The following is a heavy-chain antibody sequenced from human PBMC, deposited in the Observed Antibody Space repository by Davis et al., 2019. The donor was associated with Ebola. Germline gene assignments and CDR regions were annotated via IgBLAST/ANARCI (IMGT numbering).Heavy chain of an antibody. CDR1: GFTFSGSA. V-gene: IGHV3-73*01. Sequence: ETLSLTCAASGFTFSGSAMHWVRQASGKGLEWVGRIRSKANSYATAYAASVKGRFTISRDDSKNTAYLQMNSLKTEDTAVYYCTSGSYYAGGWSDYWGQGTLVTVSS. D-gene: IGHD1-26*01. CDR3: TSGSYYAGGWSDY. CDR2: IRSKANSYAT. J-gene: IGHJ4*02.